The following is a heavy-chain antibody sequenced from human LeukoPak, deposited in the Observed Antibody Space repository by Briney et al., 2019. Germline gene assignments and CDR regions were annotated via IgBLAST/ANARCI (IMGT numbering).Heavy chain of an antibody. D-gene: IGHD5-18*01. CDR2: INPNSGGT. V-gene: IGHV1-2*02. CDR1: GYTFTGYY. J-gene: IGHJ6*03. Sequence: GASVKVSCKASGYTFTGYYMHWVRQAPGQGLEWMGWINPNSGGTNYAQKFQGRVTMTRDTSISTAYMELSRLRSDDTAVYYCARDGPERGYSYGYGYYYYYMDVWGKGTTVTVSS. CDR3: ARDGPERGYSYGYGYYYYYMDV.